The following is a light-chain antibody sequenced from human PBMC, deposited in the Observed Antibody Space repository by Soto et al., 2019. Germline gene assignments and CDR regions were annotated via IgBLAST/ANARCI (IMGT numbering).Light chain of an antibody. Sequence: AIPVTQAPSSLSASVGDRVTISCRASQGIGNDLGWYQQKPGKAPKLLIYEASTLQTGVASRFSASGSGTDFTLTISSLQPEDFPTYYFLQDYLYPWTFGQGTQVPVK. CDR3: LQDYLYPWT. CDR2: EAS. V-gene: IGKV1-6*01. CDR1: QGIGND. J-gene: IGKJ1*01.